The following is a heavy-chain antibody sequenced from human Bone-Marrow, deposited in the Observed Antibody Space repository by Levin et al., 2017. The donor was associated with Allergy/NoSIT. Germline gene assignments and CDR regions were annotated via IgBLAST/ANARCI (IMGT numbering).Heavy chain of an antibody. Sequence: PGGSLRLSCEASGFTFSISSMNWVRQAPGKGLEWISYISSTGTIIYYADSVKGLVTISRDNAKNSVYLQMSSLRVEDTAVYYCAKVKGVAAVIDAFDVWGQGILVTVSS. V-gene: IGHV3-48*01. J-gene: IGHJ3*01. CDR2: ISSTGTII. CDR1: GFTFSISS. D-gene: IGHD2-15*01. CDR3: AKVKGVAAVIDAFDV.